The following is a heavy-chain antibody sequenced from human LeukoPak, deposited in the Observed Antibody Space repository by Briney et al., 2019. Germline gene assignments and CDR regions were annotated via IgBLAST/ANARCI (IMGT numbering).Heavy chain of an antibody. CDR3: TRDDYGSGSYYRRAAQDAFDI. J-gene: IGHJ3*02. D-gene: IGHD3-10*01. CDR2: IRSKAYGGTT. V-gene: IGHV3-49*02. Sequence: WIRQPPGKGLEWVGFIRSKAYGGTTEYAASVKGRFTISRDDSKSIAYLQMNSLKTEDTAVYYCTRDDYGSGSYYRRAAQDAFDIWGQGTMVTVSS.